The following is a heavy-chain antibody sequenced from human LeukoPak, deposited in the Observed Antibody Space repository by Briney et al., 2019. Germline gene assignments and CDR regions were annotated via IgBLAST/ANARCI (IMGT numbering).Heavy chain of an antibody. J-gene: IGHJ5*02. CDR1: GFTFSNYA. D-gene: IGHD2-15*01. Sequence: GGSLRLSCVASGFTFSNYAMSWVRQAPGKGLELVSGIYGSDDKTVYGDAVKGRFTISRDNSKNNLYLQMNSLRADDPAVNCCAKTQGYYDAWGQGDLVTVSS. CDR3: AKTQGYYDA. CDR2: IYGSDDKT. V-gene: IGHV3-23*01.